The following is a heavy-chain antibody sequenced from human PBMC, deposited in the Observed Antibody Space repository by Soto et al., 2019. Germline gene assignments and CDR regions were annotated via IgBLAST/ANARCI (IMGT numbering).Heavy chain of an antibody. CDR3: ARGRGYSYGLDP. CDR2: ISYSGTT. D-gene: IGHD5-12*01. J-gene: IGHJ5*02. V-gene: IGHV4-30-4*01. Sequence: QVQLQESGPGLVEPSQTLSLTCTVSGDSISSANNYWSWIRQPPGEGLEWIGFISYSGTTSYSPSLKSRLAISLDTSKNQFSLSLTSVTAADTAVYYCARGRGYSYGLDPWGQGTLVTVSS. CDR1: GDSISSANNY.